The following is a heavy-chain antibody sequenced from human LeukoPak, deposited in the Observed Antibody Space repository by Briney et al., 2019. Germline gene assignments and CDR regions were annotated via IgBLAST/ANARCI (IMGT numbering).Heavy chain of an antibody. Sequence: SETLSLTCTVYGGSFSPYYWNWIRQPPGKGLEWIGEINHRGSTTYNPSLKSRVTISLDTSKNQFSLKLSSVTAADTAVYYCARKPTAQTFDYWGQGTLVTVSS. CDR1: GGSFSPYY. V-gene: IGHV4-34*01. D-gene: IGHD1-14*01. CDR2: INHRGST. J-gene: IGHJ4*02. CDR3: ARKPTAQTFDY.